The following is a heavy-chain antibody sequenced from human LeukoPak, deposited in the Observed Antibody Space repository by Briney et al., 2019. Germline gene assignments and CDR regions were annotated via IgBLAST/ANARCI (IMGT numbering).Heavy chain of an antibody. D-gene: IGHD2-21*01. CDR3: ARDGDDAFDFNSFDI. CDR1: GASGSASGYF. Sequence: SETLLLTCTVSGASGSASGYFWGWIRQPPGQGLEWIGTLHSSRNNYYSPSFKRRITISLNTCKNQISLKMNPVTTADTAVYYSARDGDDAFDFNSFDIRGEGTMVTVS. V-gene: IGHV4-39*07. J-gene: IGHJ3*02. CDR2: LHSSRNN.